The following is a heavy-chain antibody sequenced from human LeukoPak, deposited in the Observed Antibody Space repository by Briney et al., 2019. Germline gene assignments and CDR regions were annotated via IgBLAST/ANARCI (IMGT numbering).Heavy chain of an antibody. J-gene: IGHJ4*02. Sequence: GASVKVSCKASGYTFTSYGISWVRQAPGQGLEGMGWISPYNSNTYYAQNLQGRVTMTTDTSTNTTYMELRRLRSDDTAVYYCARDLKRGYSSGRYSWGTGSSNDFWGQGTLVTVSS. CDR3: ARDLKRGYSSGRYSWGTGSSNDF. CDR2: ISPYNSNT. V-gene: IGHV1-18*01. D-gene: IGHD6-19*01. CDR1: GYTFTSYG.